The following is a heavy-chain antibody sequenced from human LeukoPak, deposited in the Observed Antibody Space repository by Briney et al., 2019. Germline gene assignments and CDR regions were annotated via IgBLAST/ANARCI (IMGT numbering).Heavy chain of an antibody. Sequence: QPGGSLRLSCAASGFICRDFTLNWVRQAPGKGLDWVSGIWPDGGTTFYADSVKGRFTISRDNSRNILYLQMNSLRAEDTAIYYCAKDQLPDSSWSLDYWGQGTLVTVSS. V-gene: IGHV3-23*01. CDR2: IWPDGGTT. CDR1: GFICRDFT. CDR3: AKDQLPDSSWSLDY. D-gene: IGHD6-13*01. J-gene: IGHJ4*02.